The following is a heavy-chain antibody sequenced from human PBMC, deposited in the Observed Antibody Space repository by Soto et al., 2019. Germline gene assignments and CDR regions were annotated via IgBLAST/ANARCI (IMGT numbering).Heavy chain of an antibody. CDR2: SYSGGSA. CDR3: ARDYSSSRYYGMDV. D-gene: IGHD3-22*01. J-gene: IGHJ6*02. CDR1: GFTVSSNY. V-gene: IGHV3-53*02. Sequence: EVQLGDTGGGLIQPGGSLRLSCAASGFTVSSNYMSWVRQAPGKGMECVSVSYSGGSAYYADSVKGRFTISRDNSKNTLYLQMNSLRAEDTAVYYCARDYSSSRYYGMDVWGQGTTVTVSS.